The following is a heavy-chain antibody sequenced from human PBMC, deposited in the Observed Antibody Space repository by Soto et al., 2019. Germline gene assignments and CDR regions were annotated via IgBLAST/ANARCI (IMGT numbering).Heavy chain of an antibody. CDR3: ARDTFCPWTNCYPDC. V-gene: IGHV3-48*02. CDR1: GFIFSSYG. J-gene: IGHJ4*02. D-gene: IGHD2-2*01. CDR2: ISSSNTI. Sequence: GGSLRLSCAASGFIFSSYGMNWVRQAPGKGLEWISYISSSNTIYYADSVEGRFTISRDNAQNSLYLQMNSLRDEDTGVYYCARDTFCPWTNCYPDCCGQGTLVTVSS.